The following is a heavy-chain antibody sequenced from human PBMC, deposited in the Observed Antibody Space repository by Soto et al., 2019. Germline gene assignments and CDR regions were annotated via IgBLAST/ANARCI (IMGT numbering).Heavy chain of an antibody. D-gene: IGHD2-2*01. CDR3: TGVHWLRGMDV. J-gene: IGHJ6*02. V-gene: IGHV6-1*01. CDR2: PYYRSRWSF. CDR1: GASVPNNSGA. Sequence: QVQLQQSGPRLVKPSQTLSLTCAISGASVPNNSGALTWIRQSPSIGLEWLGRPYYRSRWSFDYALSVNKRATIAPDAATNESCLHLYDLGPEVTVVQYSTGVHWLRGMDVWGPG.